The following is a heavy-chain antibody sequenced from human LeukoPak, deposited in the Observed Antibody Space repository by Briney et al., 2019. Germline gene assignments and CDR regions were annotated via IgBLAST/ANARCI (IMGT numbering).Heavy chain of an antibody. D-gene: IGHD4-17*01. CDR3: ATWGDYGAD. CDR1: GFTFSSYG. J-gene: IGHJ4*02. CDR2: ISYDGSNK. Sequence: PGRSLRLSCAASGFTFSSYGMHWVRQAPGKGLEWVAVISYDGSNKYYADSVKGRFTISRDNSKNTLYLQMNCLRAEDTAVYYCATWGDYGADWGQGTLVTVSS. V-gene: IGHV3-30*03.